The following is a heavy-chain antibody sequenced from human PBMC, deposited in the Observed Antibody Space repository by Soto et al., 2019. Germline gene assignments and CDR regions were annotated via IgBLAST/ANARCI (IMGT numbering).Heavy chain of an antibody. CDR1: GFTFSSYG. D-gene: IGHD3-3*01. CDR2: IWYDGSNK. J-gene: IGHJ6*02. Sequence: GGSLRLSCAASGFTFSSYGMHWVRQAPGKGLEWVAVIWYDGSNKYYADSVKGRFTISRDNSKNTLYLQMNSLRAEDTAVYYCARDQGVRFLEWPPGGMDVWGQGTTVTVSS. V-gene: IGHV3-33*01. CDR3: ARDQGVRFLEWPPGGMDV.